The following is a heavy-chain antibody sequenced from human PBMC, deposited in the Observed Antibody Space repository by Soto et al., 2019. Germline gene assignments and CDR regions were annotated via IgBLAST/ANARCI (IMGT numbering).Heavy chain of an antibody. D-gene: IGHD2-15*01. Sequence: SETLSLTCAVYGGSFSGYYWSWIRQPPGKGLGWIGEINHSGSTNYNPSLKSRVTISVDTSKNQFSLKLSSVTAADTAVYYCARIGVAATHYYYYGMDVWGQGTTVTVSS. CDR1: GGSFSGYY. CDR3: ARIGVAATHYYYYGMDV. J-gene: IGHJ6*02. V-gene: IGHV4-34*01. CDR2: INHSGST.